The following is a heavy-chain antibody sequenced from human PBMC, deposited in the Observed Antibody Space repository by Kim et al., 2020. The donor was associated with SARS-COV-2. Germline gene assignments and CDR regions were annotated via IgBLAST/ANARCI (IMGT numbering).Heavy chain of an antibody. Sequence: YYADSVKGRFTISRDNSKNTLYLQMNSLRAEDTAVYYCAKDGRVESEIDYWGQGTLVTVSS. D-gene: IGHD1-1*01. J-gene: IGHJ4*02. V-gene: IGHV3-23*01. CDR3: AKDGRVESEIDY.